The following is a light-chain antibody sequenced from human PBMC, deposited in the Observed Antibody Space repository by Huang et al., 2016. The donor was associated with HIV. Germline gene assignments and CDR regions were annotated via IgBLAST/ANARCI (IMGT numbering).Light chain of an antibody. V-gene: IGKV2-28*01. CDR3: MQALQTPYT. CDR2: LGS. CDR1: QSLLHRNGNNH. J-gene: IGKJ2*01. Sequence: DIVMTQSPLSLPVTPGEPASSSCRSSQSLLHRNGNNHLDWYLQRPGQSPQLLIYLGSNRASGVPDRFSGSGSGTYFTLKISRVAAEDVGVYYCMQALQTPYTFGQGTKLEIK.